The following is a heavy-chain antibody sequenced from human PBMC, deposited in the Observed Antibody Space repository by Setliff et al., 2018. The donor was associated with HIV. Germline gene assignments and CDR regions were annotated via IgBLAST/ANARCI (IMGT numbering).Heavy chain of an antibody. Sequence: SVKVSCKASGGSFANYAINWVRQAPGQGLEWLGRIIPVFGTPNYAQKFQGRVTITADKSTTTAYLDLSTLTSEDTAIYYCARDGGYSDHQWFGDAFDIWGQGTMVTVSS. D-gene: IGHD3-10*01. CDR1: GGSFANYA. CDR3: ARDGGYSDHQWFGDAFDI. J-gene: IGHJ3*02. V-gene: IGHV1-69*06. CDR2: IIPVFGTP.